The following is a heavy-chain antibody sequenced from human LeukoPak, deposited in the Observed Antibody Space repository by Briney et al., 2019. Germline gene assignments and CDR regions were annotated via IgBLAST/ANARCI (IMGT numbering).Heavy chain of an antibody. CDR3: ARGSPWYYYDSSGYYYGKRPFDY. Sequence: GGSLRLSCAASGFTSSSYAMSWVRQAPGKGLVWVSRINGDGSSTSYADSVKGRFTISRDNAKNTLYLQMNSLRAEDTAVYYCARGSPWYYYDSSGYYYGKRPFDYWGQGTLVTVSS. D-gene: IGHD3-22*01. J-gene: IGHJ4*02. CDR1: GFTSSSYA. CDR2: INGDGSST. V-gene: IGHV3-74*01.